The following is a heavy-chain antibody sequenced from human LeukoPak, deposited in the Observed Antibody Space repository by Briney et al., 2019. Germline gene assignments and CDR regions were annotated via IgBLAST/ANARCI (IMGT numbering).Heavy chain of an antibody. D-gene: IGHD6-19*01. J-gene: IGHJ2*01. V-gene: IGHV3-23*01. CDR3: ARDLGSGWSREGYWYFDL. CDR1: GFTFSSYA. Sequence: GGSLRLSCAASGFTFSSYAMSWVRQAPAKGLEWVSTISGSGGDTYYADSVKGRFTISRDNSKNTLYLQMNSLRAEDTAVYYCARDLGSGWSREGYWYFDLWGRGTLVTVSS. CDR2: ISGSGGDT.